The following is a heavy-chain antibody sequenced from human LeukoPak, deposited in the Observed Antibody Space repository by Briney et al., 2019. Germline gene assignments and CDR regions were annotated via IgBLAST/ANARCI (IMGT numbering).Heavy chain of an antibody. J-gene: IGHJ5*02. V-gene: IGHV3-30*04. CDR3: AREGYSSGSLGDLDH. CDR1: GFTFSDFA. Sequence: GSLRLSCVASGFTFSDFANQLVRQAPGKGLDLVAVISGAGSVTHYADSVRGRFTISRDNSRDTVFLQMNSLRPEDTGVYYCAREGYSSGSLGDLDHWGQGTRVTVSS. D-gene: IGHD6-19*01. CDR2: ISGAGSVT.